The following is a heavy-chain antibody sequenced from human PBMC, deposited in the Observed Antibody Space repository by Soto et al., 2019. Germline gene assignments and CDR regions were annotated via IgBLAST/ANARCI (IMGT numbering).Heavy chain of an antibody. J-gene: IGHJ6*02. D-gene: IGHD3-22*01. CDR2: IYYSGST. Sequence: SETLSLTCTVSGGSISSYYWSWIRQPPGKGLEWIGYIYYSGSTNYNPSLKSRVTISVDTSKNQFSLKLSSVTAADTAVYYCARGSGYPYYYNGMDVWGQGTTVTVSS. CDR1: GGSISSYY. V-gene: IGHV4-59*01. CDR3: ARGSGYPYYYNGMDV.